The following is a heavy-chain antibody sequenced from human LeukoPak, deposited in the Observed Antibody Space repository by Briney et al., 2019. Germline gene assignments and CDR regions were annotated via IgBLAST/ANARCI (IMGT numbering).Heavy chain of an antibody. D-gene: IGHD6-13*01. V-gene: IGHV3-21*01. CDR2: ISSSSSYI. J-gene: IGHJ6*03. CDR1: GFTFSSYW. CDR3: ARALYNTSSWYWEYYYYMDV. Sequence: GGSLRLSCAASGFTFSSYWMNWVRQAPGKGLEWVSSISSSSSYIYYADSVKGRFTISRDNAKNSLSLQMNSLRAEDTAVYYCARALYNTSSWYWEYYYYMDVWGKGTTVTVSS.